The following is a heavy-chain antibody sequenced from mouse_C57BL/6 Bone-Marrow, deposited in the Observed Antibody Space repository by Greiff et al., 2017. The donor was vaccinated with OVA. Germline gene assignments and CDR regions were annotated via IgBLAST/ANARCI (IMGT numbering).Heavy chain of an antibody. CDR3: AIKGDYYGSSVAY. J-gene: IGHJ3*01. V-gene: IGHV1-74*01. D-gene: IGHD1-1*01. CDR1: GYTFTSYW. CDR2: IHPSDSDT. Sequence: QVQLKQPGAELVKPGASVKVSCKASGYTFTSYWMHWVKQRPGQGLEWIGRIHPSDSDTNYNQKFKGKDTLTVDKSSSTAYMQLSSLTSEDSAVYYCAIKGDYYGSSVAYWGQGTLVTVSA.